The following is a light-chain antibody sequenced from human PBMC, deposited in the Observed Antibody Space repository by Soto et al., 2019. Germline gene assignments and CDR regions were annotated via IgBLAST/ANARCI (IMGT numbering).Light chain of an antibody. CDR1: QTVRNNY. CDR2: DAS. J-gene: IGKJ4*01. Sequence: ETMLTQSPGTLSLSPGERATLSCRVSQTVRNNYLAWYQQKPGQAPRLLIYDASSRATGIPDRFSGGGSGTDFTLTISRLEPEDFAVYYCQQFSSYPLTFGGGTKVDIK. V-gene: IGKV3-20*01. CDR3: QQFSSYPLT.